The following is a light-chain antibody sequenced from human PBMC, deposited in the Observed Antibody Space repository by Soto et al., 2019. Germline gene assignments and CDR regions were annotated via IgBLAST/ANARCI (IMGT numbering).Light chain of an antibody. CDR2: DAS. CDR1: QSVSSY. Sequence: EIVLTQSPATLSLSPGERATLSCRASQSVSSYLAWYQQKPGQAPRLLIYDASNRATGIPARFSGSGSGTDFTLTISSLEPQAFAVYYCQQPSNWPPITSGQGTRLQIK. V-gene: IGKV3-11*01. CDR3: QQPSNWPPIT. J-gene: IGKJ5*01.